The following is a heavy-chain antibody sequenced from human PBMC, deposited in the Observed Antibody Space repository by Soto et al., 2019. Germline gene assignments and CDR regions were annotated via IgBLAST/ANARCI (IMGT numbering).Heavy chain of an antibody. CDR3: ARGITIFGVANWFDP. J-gene: IGHJ5*02. CDR1: GFTFSSYW. CDR2: INSDGSST. D-gene: IGHD3-3*01. V-gene: IGHV3-74*01. Sequence: QPGGSLRLSCAASGFTFSSYWMHWVRQAPGKGLVWVSRINSDGSSTSYADSVKGRFTITRDNAKNTLYLQMNSLRAEDTAVYYCARGITIFGVANWFDPWGQGTLVTVSS.